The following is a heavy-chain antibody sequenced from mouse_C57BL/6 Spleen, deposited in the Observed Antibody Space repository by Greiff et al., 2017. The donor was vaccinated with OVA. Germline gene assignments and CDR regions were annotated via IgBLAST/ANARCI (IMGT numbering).Heavy chain of an antibody. Sequence: QVQLKQPGAELVRPGSSVKLSCKASGYTFTSYWMDWVKQRPGQGLEWIGNIYPSDSETHYNQKFKDKATLTVAKSSSTAYMQLSSLTSEDSAVYYCARRRGYSNFFDWYFDVWAQGPRSPSPQ. D-gene: IGHD2-5*01. CDR3: ARRRGYSNFFDWYFDV. J-gene: IGHJ1*03. V-gene: IGHV1-61*01. CDR1: GYTFTSYW. CDR2: IYPSDSET.